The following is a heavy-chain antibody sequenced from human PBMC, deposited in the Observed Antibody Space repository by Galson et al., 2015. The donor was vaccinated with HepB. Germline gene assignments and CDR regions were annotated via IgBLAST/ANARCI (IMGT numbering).Heavy chain of an antibody. CDR3: ATDLDLVVPTGDAFDI. V-gene: IGHV1-24*01. CDR2: FDPKDRET. CDR1: GYILTKLS. D-gene: IGHD2-21*01. J-gene: IGHJ3*02. Sequence: SVKVSCKVSGYILTKLSMHWVRQAPGKGLEWMGGFDPKDRETIYAQSFQGRVTMTEDTSTDTAYMELISLRSEDTAVYFCATDLDLVVPTGDAFDIWGQGTMVTVSS.